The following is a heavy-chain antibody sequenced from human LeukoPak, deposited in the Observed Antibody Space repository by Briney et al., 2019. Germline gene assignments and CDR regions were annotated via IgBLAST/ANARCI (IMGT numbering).Heavy chain of an antibody. CDR3: ARELWLGASYSSGWYLYDY. V-gene: IGHV4-39*07. CDR2: INHSGST. Sequence: PSETLSLTCTVSGGSISSSSYYWGWIRQPPGKGLEWIGEINHSGSTNYNPSLKSRVTISVDTSKNQFSLKLSSVTAADTAVYYCARELWLGASYSSGWYLYDYWGQGTLITVSS. CDR1: GGSISSSSYY. J-gene: IGHJ4*02. D-gene: IGHD6-19*01.